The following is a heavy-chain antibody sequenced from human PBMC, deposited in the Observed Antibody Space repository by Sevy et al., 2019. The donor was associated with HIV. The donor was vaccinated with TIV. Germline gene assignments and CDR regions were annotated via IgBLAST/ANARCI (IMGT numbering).Heavy chain of an antibody. Sequence: SETLSLTCTMSGGSITSLYWNWIRQPPGKGLEWIANIYYNGHINYNPTLKSRVTSSLDTSKNQFSLRLSSVTAADTAMYYCAGENAWGRGYSWGQGTLVTVSS. J-gene: IGHJ4*02. CDR3: AGENAWGRGYS. CDR1: GGSITSLY. V-gene: IGHV4-59*08. D-gene: IGHD1-26*01. CDR2: IYYNGHI.